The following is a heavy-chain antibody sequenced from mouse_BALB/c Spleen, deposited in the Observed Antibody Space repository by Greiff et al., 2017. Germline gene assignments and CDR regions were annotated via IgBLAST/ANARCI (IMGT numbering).Heavy chain of an antibody. CDR3: ARRGYGNIFDY. D-gene: IGHD2-1*01. V-gene: IGHV5-12-1*01. CDR2: ISSGGGST. CDR1: GFAFSSYD. Sequence: EVHLVESGGGLVKPGGSLKLSCAASGFAFSSYDMSWVRQTPEKRLEWVAYISSGGGSTYYPDTVKGRFTISRDKAKNTLYLQLSSLKSEDTAMYYCARRGYGNIFDYWGQGTTLTVSS. J-gene: IGHJ2*01.